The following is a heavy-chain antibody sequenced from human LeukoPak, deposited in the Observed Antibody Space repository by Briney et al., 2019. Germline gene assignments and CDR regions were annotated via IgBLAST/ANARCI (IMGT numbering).Heavy chain of an antibody. Sequence: PSETLSLTCAVYGGSFSGYYWSWIRQPPGKGLEWVGEINHSGSTNYNPSLKSRVTISVDTSKNQFSLKLSPVTAADTAVYYCARGYGVGPYYMDVWGKGTTVTVSS. CDR3: ARGYGVGPYYMDV. J-gene: IGHJ6*03. CDR2: INHSGST. V-gene: IGHV4-34*01. D-gene: IGHD4-17*01. CDR1: GGSFSGYY.